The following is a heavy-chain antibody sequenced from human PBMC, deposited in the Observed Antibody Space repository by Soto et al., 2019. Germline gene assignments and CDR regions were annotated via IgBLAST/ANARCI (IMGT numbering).Heavy chain of an antibody. D-gene: IGHD6-19*01. J-gene: IGHJ4*02. CDR3: ARDRRAGSGWFDY. Sequence: SVKVSCKASGGTFSSYAISWVRQAPGQGLEWMGGTIPIFGTANYAQKFQGRVTITADKSTSTAYMELSSLRSEDTAVYYCARDRRAGSGWFDYWGQGTLVTVSS. V-gene: IGHV1-69*06. CDR2: TIPIFGTA. CDR1: GGTFSSYA.